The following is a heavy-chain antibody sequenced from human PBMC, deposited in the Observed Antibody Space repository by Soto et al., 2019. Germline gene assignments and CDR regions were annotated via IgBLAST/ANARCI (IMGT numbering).Heavy chain of an antibody. CDR1: GGSISSYY. CDR3: ARDKVNIGVDGIHYFYGMDV. CDR2: IYYSGST. V-gene: IGHV4-59*01. J-gene: IGHJ6*02. D-gene: IGHD6-19*01. Sequence: QVQLQESGPGLVKPSETLSLTCTVSGGSISSYYWSWIRQPPGKGLEWIGYIYYSGSTKYNPSLKSRVTISVDTSQNQFSLKLSSVTAADTAVYYCARDKVNIGVDGIHYFYGMDVWGQGTTVTVSS.